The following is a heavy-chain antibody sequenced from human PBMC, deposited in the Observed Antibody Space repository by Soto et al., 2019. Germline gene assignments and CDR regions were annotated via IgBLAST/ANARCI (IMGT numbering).Heavy chain of an antibody. CDR2: ISYDGSNK. Sequence: PGGSLRLSCAASGFTFSSYSMNWVRQAPGKGLEWVAVISYDGSNKYYADSVKGRFTISRDNSKNTLYLQMNSLRAEDTAVYYCAKDSTWYYFDYWGQGTLVTVSS. J-gene: IGHJ4*02. CDR1: GFTFSSYS. CDR3: AKDSTWYYFDY. D-gene: IGHD2-8*02. V-gene: IGHV3-30*18.